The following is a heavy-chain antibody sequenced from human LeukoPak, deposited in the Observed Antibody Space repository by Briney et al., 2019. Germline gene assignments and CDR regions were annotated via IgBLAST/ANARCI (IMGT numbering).Heavy chain of an antibody. CDR3: AKGSGYIAAAGTGNWFDP. D-gene: IGHD6-13*01. Sequence: PGGSLRLSCAASGFTFSSYGMHWVRQAPGKGLEWVAVISYDGSNKYYADSVKGRFTISRDNSKNTLYLQMNSLRAEDTAVYYCAKGSGYIAAAGTGNWFDPWGQGTPVTVSS. CDR2: ISYDGSNK. V-gene: IGHV3-30*18. CDR1: GFTFSSYG. J-gene: IGHJ5*02.